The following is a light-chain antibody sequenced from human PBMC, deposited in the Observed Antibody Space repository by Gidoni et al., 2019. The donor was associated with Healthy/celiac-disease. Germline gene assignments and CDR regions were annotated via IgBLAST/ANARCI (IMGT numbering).Light chain of an antibody. CDR1: QSVSSN. CDR2: GAS. V-gene: IGKV3-15*01. CDR3: QQYNNWPQT. J-gene: IGKJ4*01. Sequence: IVMTQSPATLSVSPGERATLSCRASQSVSSNLAWYQQKPGQAPRLLIYGASTRATGIPARFSGSGSGTEFTLTISSLQSEDFAVYYCQQYNNWPQTFGGXTKVEIK.